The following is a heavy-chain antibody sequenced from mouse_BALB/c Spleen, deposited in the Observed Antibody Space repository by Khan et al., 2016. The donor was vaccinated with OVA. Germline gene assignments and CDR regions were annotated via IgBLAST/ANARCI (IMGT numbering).Heavy chain of an antibody. CDR2: IDPANGNT. V-gene: IGHV14-3*02. CDR1: GFNIKDTY. Sequence: VQLQQSGAELVKPGASVKLSCTASGFNIKDTYMHWVKQRPEQGLEWIGRIDPANGNTKYDPKFQGKATITADTSSNQAFLHLSSLTSEDTTVYYCAIGTTVAYWGQGTLVTVSA. CDR3: AIGTTVAY. D-gene: IGHD2-14*01. J-gene: IGHJ3*01.